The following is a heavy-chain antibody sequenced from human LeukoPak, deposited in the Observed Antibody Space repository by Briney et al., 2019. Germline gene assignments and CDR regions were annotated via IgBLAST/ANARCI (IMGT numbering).Heavy chain of an antibody. CDR3: ARVGLWFGEFDY. V-gene: IGHV3-21*01. CDR1: GFTFSSYS. CDR2: ISSSSSYI. J-gene: IGHJ4*02. D-gene: IGHD3-10*01. Sequence: GGSLRLSCAASGFTFSSYSMNWVRQAPGKGLEWVSSISSSSSYIYYADSVKGRFTISRDNAKNSLYLQMNSLRAEDTAVYYCARVGLWFGEFDYGGQGTLVTVSS.